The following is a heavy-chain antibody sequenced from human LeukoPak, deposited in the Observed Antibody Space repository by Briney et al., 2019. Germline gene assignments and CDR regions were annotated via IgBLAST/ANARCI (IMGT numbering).Heavy chain of an antibody. J-gene: IGHJ4*02. CDR2: IYYSGST. Sequence: PSETLSLTCTVSGGSISSYYWSWMRQPPEKGLEWIGNIYYSGSTYYNPSLRSRVTISVDTSKNQFSLKLNSVTAADTAVYYCARQGGSYYTPFDSWGQGTLVTVSS. V-gene: IGHV4-59*04. CDR1: GGSISSYY. D-gene: IGHD1-26*01. CDR3: ARQGGSYYTPFDS.